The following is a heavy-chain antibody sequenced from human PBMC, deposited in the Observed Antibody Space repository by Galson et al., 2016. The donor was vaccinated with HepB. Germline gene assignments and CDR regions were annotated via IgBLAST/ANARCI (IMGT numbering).Heavy chain of an antibody. CDR2: IWYDGSNK. Sequence: SLRLSCAASGFTFSRSGMHWVRQAPGKGLEWVAAIWYDGSNKYYPDSVKGRFTVSRDNSRNTVHLQMNSLRVEDTAVYYCARDCSGGACYYFDYWGQESLVTVSS. CDR3: ARDCSGGACYYFDY. V-gene: IGHV3-33*01. J-gene: IGHJ4*02. CDR1: GFTFSRSG. D-gene: IGHD2-15*01.